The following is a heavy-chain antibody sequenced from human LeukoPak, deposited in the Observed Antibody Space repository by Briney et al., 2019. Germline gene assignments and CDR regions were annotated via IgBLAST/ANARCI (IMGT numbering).Heavy chain of an antibody. CDR3: ARGPADFWSGYGFGYYYYMDV. CDR2: IKHSGST. CDR1: GGSFSGYY. J-gene: IGHJ6*03. V-gene: IGHV4-34*01. D-gene: IGHD3-3*01. Sequence: SETLSLTCAVYGGSFSGYYWSWIRQPPGKGLEWIGEIKHSGSTNYNPSLKSRVTISVDTSKNQFSLKLSSVTAADTAVYYCARGPADFWSGYGFGYYYYMDVWGKGTTVTASS.